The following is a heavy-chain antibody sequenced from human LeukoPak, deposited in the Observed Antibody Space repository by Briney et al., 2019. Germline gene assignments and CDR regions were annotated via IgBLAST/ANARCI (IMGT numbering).Heavy chain of an antibody. V-gene: IGHV3-7*04. J-gene: IGHJ4*02. Sequence: GRSLRLSCAASGFTFSTYWMSWVRQAPGKGLEWVANINQDGSETYYVDSVEGRFTISRDNAKNSLFLQMSSLRAEDTAVYFCSGDPGDYWGQGTLVTVSS. D-gene: IGHD7-27*01. CDR2: INQDGSET. CDR1: GFTFSTYW. CDR3: SGDPGDY.